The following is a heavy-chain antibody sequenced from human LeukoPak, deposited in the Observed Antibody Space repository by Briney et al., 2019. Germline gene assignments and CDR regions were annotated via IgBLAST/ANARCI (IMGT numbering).Heavy chain of an antibody. V-gene: IGHV4-39*01. J-gene: IGHJ4*02. CDR3: ASDGGYDEIDY. CDR1: GGSISRSSNF. Sequence: SETLSLICTVSGGSISRSSNFWGWIRQPPGKGLEWIGSIYYSGSTYYNPSLKSRVSISVDTSTNQFSLKLSSVTAADTAVCYCASDGGYDEIDYWGQGTLVTASS. CDR2: IYYSGST. D-gene: IGHD5-12*01.